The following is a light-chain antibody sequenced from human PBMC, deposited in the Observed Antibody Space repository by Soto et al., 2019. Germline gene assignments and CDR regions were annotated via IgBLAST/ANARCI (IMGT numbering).Light chain of an antibody. J-gene: IGLJ1*01. V-gene: IGLV1-51*02. CDR1: SSDIGRHH. CDR2: ENT. Sequence: QSALTQPPSASAAPGEKVTISCSGSSSDIGRHHVSWYQQLPGTAPKLLIYENTKRPSGIPDRFSGSKSGTSATLGITGLQTGDEADYYCGTWDTSLSRVFGTGTKVTVL. CDR3: GTWDTSLSRV.